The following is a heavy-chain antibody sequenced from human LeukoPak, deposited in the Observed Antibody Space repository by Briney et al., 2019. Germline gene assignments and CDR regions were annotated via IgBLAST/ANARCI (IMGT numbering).Heavy chain of an antibody. J-gene: IGHJ3*01. CDR3: VGCSLDYFTNLDGFDL. CDR1: GGSISSGGYY. CDR2: IYYGGST. Sequence: SETLSLTCTVSGGSISSGGYYWSWIRQRPGKGLEWIGYIYYGGSTYYNPSLKSRVTISVDTSKNQFSLKLSSVTAADTATYYCVGCSLDYFTNLDGFDLWGQGTFITVSS. D-gene: IGHD2/OR15-2a*01. V-gene: IGHV4-31*03.